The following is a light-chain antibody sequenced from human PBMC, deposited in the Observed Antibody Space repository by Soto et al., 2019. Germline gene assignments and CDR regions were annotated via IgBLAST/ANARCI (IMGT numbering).Light chain of an antibody. CDR2: DVS. CDR3: TSYTTNNTPV. V-gene: IGLV2-14*03. J-gene: IGLJ2*01. CDR1: NSDVGGYNY. Sequence: QAVVTQPASVSGSPGQSITISCTGTNSDVGGYNYVSWYQHHPGKAPKLMIYDVSNRPSGVSNRFSGSKSGNTASLTISGLQAEDEADYYCTSYTTNNTPVFGGGTKLTVL.